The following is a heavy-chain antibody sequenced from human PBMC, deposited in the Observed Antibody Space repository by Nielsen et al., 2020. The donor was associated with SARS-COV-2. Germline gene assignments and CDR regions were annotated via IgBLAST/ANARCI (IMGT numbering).Heavy chain of an antibody. V-gene: IGHV3-21*01. CDR2: ISSSSSYI. CDR1: GFTFSSYS. J-gene: IGHJ3*02. Sequence: GGSLRLSCAASGFTFSSYSMNWVRQAPGKGLEWASSISSSSSYIYYADSVKGRFTISRDNAKNSLYLQMNSLRAEDTAVYYCARTSFTPDAFDIWGQGTMVTVSS. D-gene: IGHD2-2*01. CDR3: ARTSFTPDAFDI.